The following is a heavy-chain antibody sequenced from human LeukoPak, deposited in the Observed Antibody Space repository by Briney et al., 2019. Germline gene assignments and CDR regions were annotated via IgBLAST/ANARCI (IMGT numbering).Heavy chain of an antibody. CDR3: ARGQQLALYYFDY. D-gene: IGHD6-13*01. Sequence: GESLKISGKGSGYSFTSYWIGWVRQMPGKGLEWMGIIYPGDSDTRYSPSFQGQVTISADKSISTAYLQWSSLKASDTAMYYCARGQQLALYYFDYWGQGTLVTVSS. CDR2: IYPGDSDT. J-gene: IGHJ4*02. CDR1: GYSFTSYW. V-gene: IGHV5-51*01.